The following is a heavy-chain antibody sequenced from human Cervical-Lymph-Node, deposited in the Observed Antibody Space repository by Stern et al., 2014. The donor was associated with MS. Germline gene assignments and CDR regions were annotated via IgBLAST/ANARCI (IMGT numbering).Heavy chain of an antibody. Sequence: QVQLQESGPGLVKPSQTLSLTCSVSGGPIITGAYYWSWIRQPPGKGLEWLGYINYSGSTYYNPSLKSRLTISVDTSKKQFSLKLSSVTAADTAMYYCARNNFDYYYGMDVWGQGTAVTVSS. V-gene: IGHV4-30-4*01. CDR1: GGPIITGAYY. J-gene: IGHJ6*02. CDR3: ARNNFDYYYGMDV. CDR2: INYSGST. D-gene: IGHD1-20*01.